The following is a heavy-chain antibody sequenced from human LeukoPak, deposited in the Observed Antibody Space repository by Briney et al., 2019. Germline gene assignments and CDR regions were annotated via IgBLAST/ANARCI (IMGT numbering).Heavy chain of an antibody. D-gene: IGHD1-26*01. CDR2: ISSSSSYI. V-gene: IGHV3-21*01. CDR3: ARAYSERYGLGYYYMEV. CDR1: GFTFSSYS. Sequence: GGSLRLSCAASGFTFSSYSMNWVRQAPGKGLGWVSSISSSSSYIYYADSVKGRFTISRDNAKNSLYLQMNSLRAEDTAVYYCARAYSERYGLGYYYMEVWGKGTTVTISS. J-gene: IGHJ6*03.